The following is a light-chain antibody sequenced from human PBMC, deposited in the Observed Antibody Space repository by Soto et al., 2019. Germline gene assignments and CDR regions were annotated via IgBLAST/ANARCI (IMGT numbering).Light chain of an antibody. J-gene: IGKJ4*01. Sequence: DIQLTQSPSTLSASVGDRVTISCRASQNIKNWLAWYQQRPGQAPKLLIYEGSSLESGVPSTFSGTASGTEFTLTISSLQPEDFAAYYCLQHNSYPLTFGGGTKVDIK. CDR2: EGS. CDR3: LQHNSYPLT. V-gene: IGKV1-5*01. CDR1: QNIKNW.